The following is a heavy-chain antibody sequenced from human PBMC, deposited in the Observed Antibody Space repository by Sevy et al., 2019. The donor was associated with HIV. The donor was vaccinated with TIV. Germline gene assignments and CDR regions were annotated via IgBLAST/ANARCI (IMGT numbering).Heavy chain of an antibody. Sequence: GGSLRLSCAASVFTFNIYSMNWVRQAPGKGLEWVSSISSSSSYIYYADSVKGRFTISRDNAKNSLYLQMNSLRAEDTAVYYCARVGIDSSGYPFDYWGQGTLVTVSS. CDR2: ISSSSSYI. CDR1: VFTFNIYS. CDR3: ARVGIDSSGYPFDY. J-gene: IGHJ4*02. V-gene: IGHV3-21*01. D-gene: IGHD3-22*01.